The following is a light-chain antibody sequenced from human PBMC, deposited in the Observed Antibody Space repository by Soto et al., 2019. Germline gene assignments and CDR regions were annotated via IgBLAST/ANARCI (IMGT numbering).Light chain of an antibody. V-gene: IGKV3D-15*01. CDR2: DAS. Sequence: EVVLTHSPDTLSLSPGDRATLSCRASQSVSTYLAWYQQKPGQAPRLLIYDASNRATGIPARFSGSGSGTEFTLTITSLQSEDFAVYYCQQYNNWPPLTFGGGTKVDIK. CDR3: QQYNNWPPLT. J-gene: IGKJ4*01. CDR1: QSVSTY.